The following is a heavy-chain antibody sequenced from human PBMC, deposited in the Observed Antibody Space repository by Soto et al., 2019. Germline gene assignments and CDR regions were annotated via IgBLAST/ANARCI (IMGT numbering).Heavy chain of an antibody. D-gene: IGHD2-2*01. Sequence: EVQLVESGGGLVQPGRSLRLSCAASGFSFDNYAMHWVRQAPGKGLEWVSSISWNSGNTDYADSVKGRFIISSDSAKNSLYLQMNSLRAEDTALYYCARSPQYCSSTNCRAYFDYRGQGTLVTVSS. J-gene: IGHJ4*02. CDR2: ISWNSGNT. CDR1: GFSFDNYA. CDR3: ARSPQYCSSTNCRAYFDY. V-gene: IGHV3-9*01.